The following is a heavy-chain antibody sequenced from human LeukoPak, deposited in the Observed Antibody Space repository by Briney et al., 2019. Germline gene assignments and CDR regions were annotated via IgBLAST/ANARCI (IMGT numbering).Heavy chain of an antibody. CDR3: AREGGSSSWLDWLDP. V-gene: IGHV6-1*01. J-gene: IGHJ5*02. D-gene: IGHD6-13*01. CDR2: TYYRSKWYN. CDR1: GDSGNSAA. Sequence: SQTLSLTCAISGDSGNSAAWNRIRQSPSRGLEWLGRTYYRSKWYNDYAVSVKSRITINPDTSKNQFSLQLNSVTPEDTAVYYCAREGGSSSWLDWLDPWGQGTLVTVSS.